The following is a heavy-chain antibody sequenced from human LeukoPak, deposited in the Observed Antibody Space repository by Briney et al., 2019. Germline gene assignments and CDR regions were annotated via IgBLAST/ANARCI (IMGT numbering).Heavy chain of an antibody. CDR3: AACYSGSYFGAFDI. Sequence: ASVKVSRKASGFTFTSSAMQWVRQARGQRLEWIGWIVVGSGNTNYAQKFQERVTITRDMSTSTAYMEPSSLRSEDTAVYYCAACYSGSYFGAFDIWGQGTMVTVSS. V-gene: IGHV1-58*02. D-gene: IGHD1-26*01. CDR2: IVVGSGNT. CDR1: GFTFTSSA. J-gene: IGHJ3*02.